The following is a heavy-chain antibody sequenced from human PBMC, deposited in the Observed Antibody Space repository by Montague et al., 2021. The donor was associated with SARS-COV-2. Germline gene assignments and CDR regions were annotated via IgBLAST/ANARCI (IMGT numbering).Heavy chain of an antibody. CDR1: GGSFGDDH. CDR3: ARGHLSVSMIVVVFNSASYYFDY. V-gene: IGHV4-34*01. CDR2: IKQSGST. D-gene: IGHD3-22*01. J-gene: IGHJ4*02. Sequence: SETLSLTCGVYGGSFGDDHWSWIRQPPGKGLEWIGDIKQSGSTNXNPSLKSRVTISVDTSRNQFSLKLTSVTAADTAVYFCARGHLSVSMIVVVFNSASYYFDYWGQGALVTVSS.